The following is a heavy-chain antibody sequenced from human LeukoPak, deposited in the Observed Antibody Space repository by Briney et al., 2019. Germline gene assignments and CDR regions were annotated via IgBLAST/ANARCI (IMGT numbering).Heavy chain of an antibody. CDR1: GGSITTNNW. Sequence: PSETLSLTCAVSGGSITTNNWWSWVRQSPGKGLEWIGEIFHTGSTKYNPSLKSRVTISVDTSMAQFSLKLSSVTAADTAVYYCVITYYYDSSGYADDYWGQGTLVTVSS. J-gene: IGHJ4*02. V-gene: IGHV4-4*02. D-gene: IGHD3-22*01. CDR2: IFHTGST. CDR3: VITYYYDSSGYADDY.